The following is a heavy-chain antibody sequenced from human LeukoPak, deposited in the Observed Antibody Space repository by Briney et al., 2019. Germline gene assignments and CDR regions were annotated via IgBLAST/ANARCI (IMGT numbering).Heavy chain of an antibody. J-gene: IGHJ3*02. CDR2: IYHSGST. V-gene: IGHV4-4*02. CDR1: GGSISSSNW. D-gene: IGHD3-22*01. Sequence: PSETLSLTCAVSGGSISSSNWWSWVRQPPGKGLEWIGEIYHSGSTNYNPSLKSRVTISVDKSKNQFSLKLSSVTAADTAVYYCARESDSGYYISGAFDIWGQGTMVTVSS. CDR3: ARESDSGYYISGAFDI.